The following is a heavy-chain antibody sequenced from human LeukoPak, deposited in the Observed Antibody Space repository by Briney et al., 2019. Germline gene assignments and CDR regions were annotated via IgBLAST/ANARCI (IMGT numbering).Heavy chain of an antibody. Sequence: SETLSLTCTVSGGSISSYYWSWIRQPPGKGLEWIGYIYYSGSTSYNPSLKSRVTISVDTSKNQFSLKLSSVTAADTAVYYCARRPVAGTGYFDYWGQGTLVTVSS. CDR3: ARRPVAGTGYFDY. CDR1: GGSISSYY. CDR2: IYYSGST. V-gene: IGHV4-59*01. J-gene: IGHJ4*02. D-gene: IGHD1-1*01.